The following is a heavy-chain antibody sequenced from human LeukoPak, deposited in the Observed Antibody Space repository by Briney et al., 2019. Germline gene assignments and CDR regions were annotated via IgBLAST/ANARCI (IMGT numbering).Heavy chain of an antibody. D-gene: IGHD3-10*02. J-gene: IGHJ6*04. V-gene: IGHV3-48*01. CDR2: ISSSGSTT. Sequence: GGSLRLSCADSGFTFNSYSMNWVRQAPGKGLEWVSYISSSGSTTCYADSVKGRFTISREKAKNSLYLQMNSLRAEDTAVYYCAELGITMIGGVWGKGTTVTISS. CDR3: AELGITMIGGV. CDR1: GFTFNSYS.